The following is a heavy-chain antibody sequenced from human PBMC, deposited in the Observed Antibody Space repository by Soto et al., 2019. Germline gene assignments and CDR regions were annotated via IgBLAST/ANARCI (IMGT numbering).Heavy chain of an antibody. Sequence: QVQLVQSGAEVKKPGASVKVSCKASGYTFTRYDINWVRQATGQGLEWMGWMNPNSGNTGYAQKFKGRVTMTRNSSISTAYMELSSLRSEDTAVYYCARERSSGWYVDYWCQGTLVTVSS. J-gene: IGHJ4*02. CDR2: MNPNSGNT. CDR1: GYTFTRYD. CDR3: ARERSSGWYVDY. D-gene: IGHD6-19*01. V-gene: IGHV1-8*01.